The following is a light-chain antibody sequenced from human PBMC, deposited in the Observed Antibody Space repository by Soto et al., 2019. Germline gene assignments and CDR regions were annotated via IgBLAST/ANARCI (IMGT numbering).Light chain of an antibody. CDR3: SSYAGSNNVV. J-gene: IGLJ2*01. V-gene: IGLV2-8*01. Sequence: QSVLTQPPSASGSPGQSVTISCTGTSSDVGGYNYVSWYQQHPGKAPKLMIYEVSERPSGVPDRFSGSKSGNTASLTVSGLQAEDEAEYSCSSYAGSNNVVFGGGTKLTVL. CDR1: SSDVGGYNY. CDR2: EVS.